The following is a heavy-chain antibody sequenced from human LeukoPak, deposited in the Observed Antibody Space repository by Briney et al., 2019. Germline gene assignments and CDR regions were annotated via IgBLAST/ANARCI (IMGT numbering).Heavy chain of an antibody. J-gene: IGHJ4*02. CDR2: IYHSGST. Sequence: PSGTLSLTCTVSGYSISSAYYWGWIRQPPGKGLEWIGSIYHSGSTYYNPSLKSRVTISVDTSKNQFSPKLSSVTAADTAVYYCARASSGWYHWYFDYWGQGTLVTVSS. CDR3: ARASSGWYHWYFDY. CDR1: GYSISSAYY. V-gene: IGHV4-38-2*02. D-gene: IGHD6-19*01.